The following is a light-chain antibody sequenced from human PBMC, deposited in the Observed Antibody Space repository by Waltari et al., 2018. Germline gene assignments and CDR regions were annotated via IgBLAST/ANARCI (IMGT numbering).Light chain of an antibody. CDR2: AAS. CDR3: QKYNSAPPFT. V-gene: IGKV1-27*01. J-gene: IGKJ3*01. Sequence: DIQMTQSPSSLSASVGDRVTITCRASRGISNYLAWYQQKSGKVPKLLIYAASTLQSGVPSRFSGSGSGTDFTLTISSLQPEDVATYYCQKYNSAPPFTFGPGTKVDIK. CDR1: RGISNY.